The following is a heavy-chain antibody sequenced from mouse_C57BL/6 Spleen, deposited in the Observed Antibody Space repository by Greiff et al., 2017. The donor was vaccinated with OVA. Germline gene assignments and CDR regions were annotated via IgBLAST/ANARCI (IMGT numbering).Heavy chain of an antibody. V-gene: IGHV14-4*01. CDR3: TTYSSGYYYAMDY. D-gene: IGHD3-2*02. CDR1: GFNIKDDY. Sequence: EVQLQESGAELVRPGASVKLSCTASGFNIKDDYMHWVKQRPEQGLEWIGWIDPENGDTEYASKFQGKATITADTSSNTAYLQLSSLTSEDTAVYYCTTYSSGYYYAMDYWGQGTSVTVSS. CDR2: IDPENGDT. J-gene: IGHJ4*01.